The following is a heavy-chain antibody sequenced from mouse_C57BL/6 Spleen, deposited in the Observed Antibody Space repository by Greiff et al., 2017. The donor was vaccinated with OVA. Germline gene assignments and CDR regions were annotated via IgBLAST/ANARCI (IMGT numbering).Heavy chain of an antibody. V-gene: IGHV1-52*01. J-gene: IGHJ2*01. CDR2: IDPSDSET. CDR1: GYTFTSYW. CDR3: ARRDYYGSRYFDY. Sequence: QVQLQQPGAELVRPGSSVKLSCKASGYTFTSYWMHWVKQRPIQGLEWIGNIDPSDSETHSNQKFKNKATLTVDKSSSTAYMQLSSLTSEDSAVYYCARRDYYGSRYFDYWGQGTTLTVSS. D-gene: IGHD1-1*01.